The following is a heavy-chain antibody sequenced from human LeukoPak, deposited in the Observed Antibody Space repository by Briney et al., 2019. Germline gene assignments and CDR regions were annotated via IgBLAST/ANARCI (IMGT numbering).Heavy chain of an antibody. CDR3: ARDGAYYDSSGSAPFDY. Sequence: SETLSLTCTVSGGSISSYYWSWIRQPAGKGLEWIGRIYTSGSTNYNPSLKGRVTMSVDTSKTQFSLKLSSVTAADTAVYYCARDGAYYDSSGSAPFDYWGQGTLVTVSS. J-gene: IGHJ4*02. CDR1: GGSISSYY. V-gene: IGHV4-4*07. D-gene: IGHD3-22*01. CDR2: IYTSGST.